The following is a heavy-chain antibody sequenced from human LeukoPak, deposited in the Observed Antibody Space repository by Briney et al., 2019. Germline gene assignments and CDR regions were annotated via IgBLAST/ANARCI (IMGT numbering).Heavy chain of an antibody. CDR2: ISGSGGST. CDR3: AKDLRDDPYSSSWYGPDS. J-gene: IGHJ4*02. V-gene: IGHV3-23*01. CDR1: GFTFSSYG. D-gene: IGHD6-13*01. Sequence: GGSLRLSCAASGFTFSSYGMSWVRQAPGKGLEWVSAISGSGGSTFYADSVKGRFTISRDNSKNTLYLQMNSLRAEDTALYYCAKDLRDDPYSSSWYGPDSWGQGTLVTVSS.